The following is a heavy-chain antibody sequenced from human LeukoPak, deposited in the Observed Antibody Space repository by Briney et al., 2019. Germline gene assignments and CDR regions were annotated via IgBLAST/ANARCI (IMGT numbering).Heavy chain of an antibody. CDR2: ISSSSSYI. D-gene: IGHD2-15*01. CDR3: AREYYRRGVVGAPADY. V-gene: IGHV3-21*01. CDR1: GFTFSSYS. J-gene: IGHJ4*02. Sequence: PGGSLRLSCAASGFTFSSYSMNWVRQAPGKGLEWVSSISSSSSYIYYGDSVKGRFTISRDNAKNSLYLQMNSLRAEDTAVYYCAREYYRRGVVGAPADYWGQGTLVTVSS.